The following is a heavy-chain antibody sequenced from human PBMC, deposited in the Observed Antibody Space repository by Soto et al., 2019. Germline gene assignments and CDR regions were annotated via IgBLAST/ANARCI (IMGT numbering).Heavy chain of an antibody. CDR3: TRVNEFVGNADAFDV. Sequence: QVQLVQSGAEVKKPGSSVKVSCKASGGSFSREAINWVRQAPGQGPEWMGGILPIFGTADYAQKFQGRVTMTADGSTSTAYEEVGSLRTGDTAVYSGTRVNEFVGNADAFDVWGPGTMVTVSS. CDR1: GGSFSREA. J-gene: IGHJ3*01. V-gene: IGHV1-69*12. CDR2: ILPIFGTA.